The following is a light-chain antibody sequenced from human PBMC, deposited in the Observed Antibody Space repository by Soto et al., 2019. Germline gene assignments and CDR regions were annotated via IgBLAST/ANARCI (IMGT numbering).Light chain of an antibody. V-gene: IGKV3-15*01. CDR2: GAS. CDR3: QQFYNYPRT. Sequence: EMVMTQSPATLSVSPGQRATLSSRAPQSVSSKLAWYQQRRGQAPRVLIYGASTLQTGVPSRFSGSGSGTDFTLTISYLQSEDFGTYYCQQFYNYPRTFGQGTKVDIK. J-gene: IGKJ1*01. CDR1: QSVSSK.